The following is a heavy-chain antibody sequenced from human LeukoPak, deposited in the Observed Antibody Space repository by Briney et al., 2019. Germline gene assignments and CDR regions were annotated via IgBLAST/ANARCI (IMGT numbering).Heavy chain of an antibody. CDR1: GFTLDDYA. CDR2: ISWNSGSI. Sequence: GGSLRLSCAASGFTLDDYAMHWVRQAPGKGLEWVSGISWNSGSIGYADSVKGRFTISRDNAKNSLYLQMNSLRAEDTALYYCAKGHRIAVAGSFDYWGQGTLVTVSS. D-gene: IGHD6-19*01. J-gene: IGHJ4*02. V-gene: IGHV3-9*01. CDR3: AKGHRIAVAGSFDY.